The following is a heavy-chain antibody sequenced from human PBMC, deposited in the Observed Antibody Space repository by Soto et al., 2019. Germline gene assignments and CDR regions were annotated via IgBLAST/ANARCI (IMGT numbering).Heavy chain of an antibody. J-gene: IGHJ4*02. CDR2: TYTGGST. Sequence: GGSLRLSCAASGFTVSSHYMSWVRQAPGKGLEWVSVTYTGGSTDFADSVKGRFTISGDNSNNTLFLQMNSLRAEDTAVYYCARGTYNYGYSSFASWGQGTLVTVSS. V-gene: IGHV3-53*01. CDR3: ARGTYNYGYSSFAS. D-gene: IGHD5-18*01. CDR1: GFTVSSHY.